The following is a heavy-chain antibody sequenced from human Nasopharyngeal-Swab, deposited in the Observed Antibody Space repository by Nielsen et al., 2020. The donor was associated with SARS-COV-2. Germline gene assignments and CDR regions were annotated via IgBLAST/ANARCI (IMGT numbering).Heavy chain of an antibody. V-gene: IGHV4-39*02. J-gene: IGHJ3*02. CDR3: ARQWYCSGGSCYPPGAFDI. Sequence: SETLSLTCTVSGGSISSSSYYWGWIRQPPGQWLEWIGSIYYSGSTYYNPSLKSRVTVSVDTSKNHFFLKLNSVTAADTAMYYCARQWYCSGGSCYPPGAFDIWGQGTMVTVSS. CDR1: GGSISSSSYY. CDR2: IYYSGST. D-gene: IGHD2-15*01.